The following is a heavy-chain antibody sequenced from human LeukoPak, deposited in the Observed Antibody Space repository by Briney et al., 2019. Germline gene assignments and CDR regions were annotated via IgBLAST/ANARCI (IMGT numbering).Heavy chain of an antibody. J-gene: IGHJ3*02. CDR2: IWYDGSNK. CDR3: ARDFYDILTGYYSDAFDI. D-gene: IGHD3-9*01. Sequence: GGSLRLSCAASGFTFSSYGMHWVRQAPGKGLEWVAVIWYDGSNKYYADSVKGRFTISRDNSKNTLYLQMNSLRAEDTAVYYCARDFYDILTGYYSDAFDIWGQGTMVTVSS. CDR1: GFTFSSYG. V-gene: IGHV3-33*01.